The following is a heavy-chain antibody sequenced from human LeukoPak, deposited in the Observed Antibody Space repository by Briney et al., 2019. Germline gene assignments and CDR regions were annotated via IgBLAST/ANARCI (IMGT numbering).Heavy chain of an antibody. Sequence: GGSLRLSCAASGFTFTSYWMHCVRQAPGKGLVWVSRINNDGSGAIYADSVRGRFTISRDKARSTVHLQMNSLGADDTAVYFCARGSTDYSWYAYWGQGTLVTVSS. CDR1: GFTFTSYW. J-gene: IGHJ4*02. D-gene: IGHD6-13*01. V-gene: IGHV3-74*01. CDR3: ARGSTDYSWYAY. CDR2: INNDGSGA.